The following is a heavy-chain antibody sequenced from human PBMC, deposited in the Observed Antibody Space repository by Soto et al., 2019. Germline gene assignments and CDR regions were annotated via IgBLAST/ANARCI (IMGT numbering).Heavy chain of an antibody. D-gene: IGHD4-17*01. J-gene: IGHJ2*01. Sequence: ESGGGLVQPGGSLRLSCAVSGFTFSSYEFNWVPQAPGKGLEWVSYISSSGLTIYYADSVKGRFTISRDNAKNSLYLQMNSLRAEDTAIYYCARGDYGDYVRYFDLWGRGTLVTVSS. V-gene: IGHV3-48*03. CDR2: ISSSGLTI. CDR1: GFTFSSYE. CDR3: ARGDYGDYVRYFDL.